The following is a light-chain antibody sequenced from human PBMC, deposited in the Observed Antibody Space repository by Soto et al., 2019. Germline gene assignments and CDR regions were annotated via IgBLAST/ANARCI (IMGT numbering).Light chain of an antibody. CDR2: INSDGSH. Sequence: QAVLTQSSSASASLGASVRLTCALSSGHSTYAIAWHQQEPEKGPRYLMKINSDGSHSKGIGTPDRFSGSSSGAVRYLTISSLQSEDEADYYCQTWGSGIVVFGGGTKLTVL. CDR1: SGHSTYA. CDR3: QTWGSGIVV. J-gene: IGLJ2*01. V-gene: IGLV4-69*01.